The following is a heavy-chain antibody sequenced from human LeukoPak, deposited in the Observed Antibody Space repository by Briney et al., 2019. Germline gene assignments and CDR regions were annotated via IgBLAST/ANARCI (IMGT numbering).Heavy chain of an antibody. D-gene: IGHD6-13*01. Sequence: GGSLRLSCAASRFTFSSYGMHWVRQAPGKGLEWVAFIRYDGSNKYYADSVKGRFTISRDNSKNTLYLQMNSLRAEDTAVYYCAKDPGYSSSWYIDYWGQGTLVTVSS. V-gene: IGHV3-30*02. CDR3: AKDPGYSSSWYIDY. J-gene: IGHJ4*02. CDR2: IRYDGSNK. CDR1: RFTFSSYG.